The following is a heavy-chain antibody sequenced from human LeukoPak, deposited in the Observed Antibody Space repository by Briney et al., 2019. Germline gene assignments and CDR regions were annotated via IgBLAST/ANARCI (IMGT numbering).Heavy chain of an antibody. J-gene: IGHJ4*02. V-gene: IGHV3-48*03. CDR3: ARDWYHAIDY. CDR2: ISSSGSTI. Sequence: PGGSLRLSCAASGFTFSSYEMNWVRQAPGKGREWVSYISSSGSTIYYADSVKGRFTISRDNAKNTLYLQMNSLRDEDTAVYYCARDWYHAIDYWGQGTLVTVSS. CDR1: GFTFSSYE. D-gene: IGHD2-2*01.